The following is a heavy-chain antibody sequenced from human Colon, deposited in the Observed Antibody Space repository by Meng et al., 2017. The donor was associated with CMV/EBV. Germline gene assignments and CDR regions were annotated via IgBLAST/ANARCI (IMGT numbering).Heavy chain of an antibody. D-gene: IGHD3-16*01. CDR3: ADPPAGL. CDR1: GGSLIGTTW. J-gene: IGHJ4*02. Sequence: TLSLTCVVSGGSLIGTTWWNWARQPPGGGLEWIGEIFHSGASNYTPSLKSRATISIDNSKHQFSLRLTSVTVADTAVYFCADPPAGLWGQGVLVTVSS. CDR2: IFHSGAS. V-gene: IGHV4-4*01.